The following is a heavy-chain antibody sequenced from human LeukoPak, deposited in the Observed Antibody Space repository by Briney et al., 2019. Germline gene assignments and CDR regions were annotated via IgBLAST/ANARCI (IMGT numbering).Heavy chain of an antibody. CDR1: GYTFTSYY. J-gene: IGHJ4*02. CDR2: INPSGGST. Sequence: GASVKVSCKASGYTFTSYYMHWVRQAPGQGLEWMGIINPSGGSTSYAQKFQGRVTMTRDMSTSTVYMELSSLRSEDTAVFYCARVLKTIQPYSSGWHNRAELDYWGQGTLVTVSS. V-gene: IGHV1-46*01. D-gene: IGHD6-19*01. CDR3: ARVLKTIQPYSSGWHNRAELDY.